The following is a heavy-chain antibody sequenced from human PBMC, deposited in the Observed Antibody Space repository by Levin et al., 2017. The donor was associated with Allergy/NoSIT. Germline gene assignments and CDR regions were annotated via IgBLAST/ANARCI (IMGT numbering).Heavy chain of an antibody. Sequence: GGSLRLSCAASGFTFSSYWMHWVRQAPGKGLVWVSRINSDGSSTSYADSVKGRFTISRDNAKNTLYLQMNSVRAEDTAVYYCARPDPTRYGMDVWGQGTTVTVSS. V-gene: IGHV3-74*01. CDR2: INSDGSST. CDR1: GFTFSSYW. CDR3: ARPDPTRYGMDV. J-gene: IGHJ6*02.